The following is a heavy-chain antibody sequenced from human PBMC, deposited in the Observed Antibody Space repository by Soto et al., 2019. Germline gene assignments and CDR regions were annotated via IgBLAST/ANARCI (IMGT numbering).Heavy chain of an antibody. V-gene: IGHV4-38-2*02. CDR2: IYHSGST. CDR1: GYSISSGYY. J-gene: IGHJ4*02. D-gene: IGHD1-26*01. CDR3: ARDLLYRTDY. Sequence: PSETLSLTCAVSGYSISSGYYWGWIRQPPEKGLEWIGSIYHSGSTYYNPSLKSRVTISVDTYKNQLSLKLSSVTAADTAVYYCARDLLYRTDYWGQGTLVTVSS.